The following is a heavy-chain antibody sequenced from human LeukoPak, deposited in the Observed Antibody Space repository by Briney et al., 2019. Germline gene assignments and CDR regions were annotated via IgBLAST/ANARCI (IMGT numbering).Heavy chain of an antibody. CDR3: AGGIAVAGRAGGDY. D-gene: IGHD6-19*01. CDR2: ISSSSSTI. V-gene: IGHV3-48*01. Sequence: PGGSLRLSCAASKFTFSDYGMNWVRQAPGKGLEWVSYISSSSSTIYYGDSVKGRFTISRDNAENSLYLQMNGLRAEDTAVYYCAGGIAVAGRAGGDYWGQGTLVTVSS. CDR1: KFTFSDYG. J-gene: IGHJ4*02.